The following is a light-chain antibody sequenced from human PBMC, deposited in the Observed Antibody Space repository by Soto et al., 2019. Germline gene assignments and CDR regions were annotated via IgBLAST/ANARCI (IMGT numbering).Light chain of an antibody. CDR2: GAS. CDR3: QQYNDWPPQLT. J-gene: IGKJ4*01. V-gene: IGKV3-15*01. Sequence: EIVMTQSPATLSVSVGERATLSCRASHSVSSKLAWYQQKPGQAPRLLIYGASTRATDIPARFSGCGSGTEFTLTISSLQSEDFAVYYCQQYNDWPPQLTFGGGTKVEIK. CDR1: HSVSSK.